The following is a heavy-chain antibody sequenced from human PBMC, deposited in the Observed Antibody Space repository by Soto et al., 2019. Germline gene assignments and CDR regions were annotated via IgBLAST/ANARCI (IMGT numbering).Heavy chain of an antibody. CDR1: GFTFSSYV. D-gene: IGHD3-16*01. CDR2: SGSGGGT. CDR3: ARRLPTSRAFDY. Sequence: GGSLRLSCAASGFTFSSYVMSWVRQAPGMGLEWVSSSGSGGGTYYADSVKGRFTISRDNSKSSLYLQMNSLRAEDTAVYYCARRLPTSRAFDYWGQGILVTVSS. V-gene: IGHV3-23*01. J-gene: IGHJ4*02.